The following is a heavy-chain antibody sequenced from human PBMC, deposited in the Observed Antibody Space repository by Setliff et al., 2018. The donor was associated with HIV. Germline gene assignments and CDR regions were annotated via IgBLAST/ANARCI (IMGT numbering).Heavy chain of an antibody. D-gene: IGHD6-19*01. CDR1: GGTFSSYG. CDR3: ARVAHSSSYHYYGMDV. CDR2: IIPMFGTG. J-gene: IGHJ6*02. V-gene: IGHV1-69*05. Sequence: KVSCKASGGTFSSYGISWVRQAPGQGLEWMGAIIPMFGTGFYAQKFQGRVKITTDESRTTSYMELSSLRFEDTAVYFCARVAHSSSYHYYGMDVWGQGTTVTVSS.